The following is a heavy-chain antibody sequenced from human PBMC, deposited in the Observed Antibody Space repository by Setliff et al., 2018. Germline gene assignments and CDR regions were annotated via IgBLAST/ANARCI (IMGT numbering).Heavy chain of an antibody. V-gene: IGHV3-66*01. CDR2: IYSGGST. CDR1: GLTFSIYA. D-gene: IGHD3-16*01. CDR3: ARDGGEY. Sequence: GGSLRLSCAASGLTFSIYAMSWVRQAPGKGLEWVSVIYSGGSTYYAGSVKGRFTISRDNSKNTLYLQMNSLRAEDTAVYYCARDGGEYWGQGTLVTVSS. J-gene: IGHJ4*02.